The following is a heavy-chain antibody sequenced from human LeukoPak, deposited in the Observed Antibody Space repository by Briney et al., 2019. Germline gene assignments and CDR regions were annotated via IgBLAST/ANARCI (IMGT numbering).Heavy chain of an antibody. CDR1: GDSVSRSDSY. J-gene: IGHJ1*01. CDR3: ARRRYYDGSGYLE. D-gene: IGHD3-22*01. V-gene: IGHV4-39*01. CDR2: IYYSGRT. Sequence: PSETLSLTCSVSGDSVSRSDSYWDWIRQPPGKGLEWIGTIYYSGRTYYSPSLKSRVTMSVDPSNNQFSLNLRSVTAADTAVYYCARRRYYDGSGYLEWGQGTLLSVSS.